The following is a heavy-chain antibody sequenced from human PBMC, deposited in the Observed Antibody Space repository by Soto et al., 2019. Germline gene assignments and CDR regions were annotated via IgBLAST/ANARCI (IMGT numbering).Heavy chain of an antibody. CDR2: IKSKTDGGTA. CDR1: GFNLSHPW. D-gene: IGHD3-9*01. CDR3: TTGIYYDILTGYHNVAY. V-gene: IGHV3-15*01. Sequence: GGSLRLSCVASGFNLSHPWMTWVRQAAGKGLEWVGRIKSKTDGGTADYAAPVKGRATISRDDSKNTVYLQMNSLKTEDTAVYYCTTGIYYDILTGYHNVAYWGQGALVTVS. J-gene: IGHJ4*02.